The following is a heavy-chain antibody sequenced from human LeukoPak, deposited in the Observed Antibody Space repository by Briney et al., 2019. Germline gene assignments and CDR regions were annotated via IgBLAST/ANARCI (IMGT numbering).Heavy chain of an antibody. CDR2: ISNSDGSS. CDR1: GFAFNSFA. J-gene: IGHJ4*02. D-gene: IGHD3-16*02. V-gene: IGHV3-23*01. CDR3: AKSLGVGGYTRYKGFDQ. Sequence: GGSLRLSCAASGFAFNSFAMNWVRQAPGKGLEWVSSISNSDGSSHYADFVKGRFTISRDNSKNTPHLQMNSLRAEDTAVYYCAKSLGVGGYTRYKGFDQWGQGTLVTVSS.